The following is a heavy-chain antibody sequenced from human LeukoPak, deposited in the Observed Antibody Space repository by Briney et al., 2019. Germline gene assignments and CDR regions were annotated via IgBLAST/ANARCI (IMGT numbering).Heavy chain of an antibody. Sequence: GGSLRLSCAASGFTVSSNYMSWVRQAPGKGLEWVSVIYSGGSTYYADSVKGRFTISRDNSKNTLYLQMNSLRAEDTAVYYCAKVDYYDSSGYYYGFDYWGQGTLVTVSS. V-gene: IGHV3-53*01. D-gene: IGHD3-22*01. CDR3: AKVDYYDSSGYYYGFDY. J-gene: IGHJ4*02. CDR2: IYSGGST. CDR1: GFTVSSNY.